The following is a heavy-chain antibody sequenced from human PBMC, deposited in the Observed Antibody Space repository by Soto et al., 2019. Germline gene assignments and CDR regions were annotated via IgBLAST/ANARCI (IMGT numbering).Heavy chain of an antibody. CDR3: ARDIKSDFWTGYFYYYGMDV. V-gene: IGHV3-21*01. CDR1: GFSFHNYN. D-gene: IGHD3-3*01. CDR2: ISTRSTYI. Sequence: XGSLRLSFAASGFSFHNYNMVWVRLSPGKGLEWVSAISTRSTYIYYVDSVKGRFTISRDNAKNSLYLQMNTLRAEDTAVYYCARDIKSDFWTGYFYYYGMDVWGQGTTVTASS. J-gene: IGHJ6*02.